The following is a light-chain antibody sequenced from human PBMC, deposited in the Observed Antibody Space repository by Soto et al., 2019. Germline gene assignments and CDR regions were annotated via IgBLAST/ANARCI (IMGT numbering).Light chain of an antibody. CDR2: KAS. Sequence: DVQMTQSPSTLSASVGDRVTITCRASQSISSWLAWYQQRPGKAPRLLIYKASSFQDGVPSRFSGDGSGTDFSLTISSLQPDDFATYYCQQYQSYPWTFGQGTKVDIK. J-gene: IGKJ1*01. CDR1: QSISSW. CDR3: QQYQSYPWT. V-gene: IGKV1-5*03.